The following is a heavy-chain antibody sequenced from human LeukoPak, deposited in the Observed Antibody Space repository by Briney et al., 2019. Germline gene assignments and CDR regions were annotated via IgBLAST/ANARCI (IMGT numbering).Heavy chain of an antibody. J-gene: IGHJ4*02. CDR3: AKESYGMSSGWGSYDSMRFFDY. D-gene: IGHD3-16*01. CDR1: RFTFSSYA. Sequence: PGGSLRLSCAASRFTFSSYAMSWVRQAPGKGLEWVSAISGSGGSTYYADSVKGRFTISRDNSKNSLYLQMNSLRAEDTAVYYCAKESYGMSSGWGSYDSMRFFDYWGQGTLVTVSS. CDR2: ISGSGGST. V-gene: IGHV3-23*01.